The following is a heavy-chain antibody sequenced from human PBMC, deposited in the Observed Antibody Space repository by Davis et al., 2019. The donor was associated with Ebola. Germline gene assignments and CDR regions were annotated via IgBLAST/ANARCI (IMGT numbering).Heavy chain of an antibody. CDR3: ARVMTQGSFDY. CDR2: ISYDGSNK. J-gene: IGHJ4*02. V-gene: IGHV3-30*03. CDR1: GFTFSSYG. Sequence: GESLKISCAASGFTFSSYGMHWVRQAPGKGLEWVAVISYDGSNKYYADSVKGRFTISRDNAKNTLYLQMNSLRAEDTAVYYCARVMTQGSFDYWGQGTLVTVSS. D-gene: IGHD3-10*01.